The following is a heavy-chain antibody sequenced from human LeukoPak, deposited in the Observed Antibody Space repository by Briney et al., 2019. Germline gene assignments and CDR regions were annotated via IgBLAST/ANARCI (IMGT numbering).Heavy chain of an antibody. CDR1: GGSISSYY. J-gene: IGHJ4*02. D-gene: IGHD3-22*01. Sequence: PSETLSLTCTVSGGSISSYYWSWVRQAPGKGLEWVSVIYSGGSTYYADSVKGRFTISRDNSKNTLYLQMNSLRAEDTAVYYCASSSYDSSGYYDYWGQGTLVTVSS. CDR2: IYSGGST. CDR3: ASSSYDSSGYYDY. V-gene: IGHV3-66*01.